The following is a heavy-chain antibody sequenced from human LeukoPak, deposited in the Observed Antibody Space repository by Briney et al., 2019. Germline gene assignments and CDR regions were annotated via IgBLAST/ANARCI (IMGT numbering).Heavy chain of an antibody. Sequence: PGGSLRLSCAASGFTFSSYGMHWVRQAPGKGLEWVAVIWYDGSNKYYADSVKGRFTISRDNSKNTLYLQMNSLRAEDTAVYYCARAEGGYSGYEFAFDIWGQGTMVTVSS. V-gene: IGHV3-33*01. CDR2: IWYDGSNK. D-gene: IGHD5-12*01. CDR1: GFTFSSYG. CDR3: ARAEGGYSGYEFAFDI. J-gene: IGHJ3*02.